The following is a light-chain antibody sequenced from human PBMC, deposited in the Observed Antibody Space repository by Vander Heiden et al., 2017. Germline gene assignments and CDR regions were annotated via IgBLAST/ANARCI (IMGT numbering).Light chain of an antibody. Sequence: DIQMTQSPSSLSASVGDRVTITCRASQSISSYLNWYQQKPGKAPELLIYAASSLQSGVPSRFSGSGYGTDFTLTISSRQPEDFASYYCQQTDSNPSITFGQGTQVDIK. J-gene: IGKJ5*01. V-gene: IGKV1-39*01. CDR3: QQTDSNPSIT. CDR2: AAS. CDR1: QSISSY.